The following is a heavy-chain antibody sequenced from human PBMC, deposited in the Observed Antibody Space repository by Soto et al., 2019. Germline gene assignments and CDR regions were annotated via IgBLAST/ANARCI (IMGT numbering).Heavy chain of an antibody. J-gene: IGHJ4*02. D-gene: IGHD4-17*01. Sequence: PGGSLRLSCAASGFTFRNHAMSWVRQAPGKGLEWVSSISGSGGSTYYADSVKGRFTISRDSSKNTLYLQMDSLRAEDTAVYYCAKDDTTTWYGVTYLDSWGQGTLVTVYS. CDR1: GFTFRNHA. CDR3: AKDDTTTWYGVTYLDS. CDR2: ISGSGGST. V-gene: IGHV3-23*01.